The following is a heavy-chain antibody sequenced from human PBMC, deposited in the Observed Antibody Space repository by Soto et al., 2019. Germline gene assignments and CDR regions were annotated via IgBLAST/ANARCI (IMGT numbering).Heavy chain of an antibody. J-gene: IGHJ4*02. Sequence: PSETLSLTCTVSGGSISSYDWSWIRQAPGKKLEWIGYIYSSGTTNYNPSLKSRVTMSRDTSKNQFSLKLSSVTTADTAVYYCARRYGGTFDYWGQGTLVTVSS. CDR3: ARRYGGTFDY. V-gene: IGHV4-59*12. CDR2: IYSSGTT. CDR1: GGSISSYD. D-gene: IGHD2-15*01.